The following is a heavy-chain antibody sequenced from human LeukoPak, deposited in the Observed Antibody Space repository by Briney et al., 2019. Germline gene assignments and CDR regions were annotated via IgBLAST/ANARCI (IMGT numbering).Heavy chain of an antibody. CDR3: ARDVVPDSGWDLDY. CDR2: IYPSGDST. D-gene: IGHD6-19*01. Sequence: GGSLRLSCAASGFTFSTYSMTWVRQGPGKGLEWVSSIYPSGDSTFYADSVKGRFTISRDNSKNTLYLQMSSLRTEDTAIYYCARDVVPDSGWDLDYWGQGTLVTVSS. CDR1: GFTFSTYS. J-gene: IGHJ4*02. V-gene: IGHV3-23*01.